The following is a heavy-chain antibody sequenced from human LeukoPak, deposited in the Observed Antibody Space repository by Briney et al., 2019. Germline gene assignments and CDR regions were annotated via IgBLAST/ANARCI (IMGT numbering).Heavy chain of an antibody. CDR2: ISVRSSYL. CDR1: GFNFSNYT. Sequence: GGSLRLSCAASGFNFSNYTMTRVRQAPGKGLEWVSSISVRSSYLYYADSVRGRFTISRDNAQTSVFLQMNSLRAEDTAVYYCARSDCSAPTCSTYYSHGLDVWGQGTALTASS. D-gene: IGHD2-15*01. J-gene: IGHJ6*02. V-gene: IGHV3-21*01. CDR3: ARSDCSAPTCSTYYSHGLDV.